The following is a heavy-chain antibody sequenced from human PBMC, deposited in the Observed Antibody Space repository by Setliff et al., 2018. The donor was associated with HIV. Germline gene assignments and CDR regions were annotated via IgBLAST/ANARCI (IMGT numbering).Heavy chain of an antibody. J-gene: IGHJ6*02. CDR1: GFTCRFDG. D-gene: IGHD3-10*01. CDR3: ARILSSRGIIEAYYYAMDV. V-gene: IGHV3-7*01. CDR2: LTPDGSQV. Sequence: GGSLRLSCAAPGFTCRFDGMSWVRQATGKGLEWVASLTPDGSQVYCTDSVRGRFTISRDNAKNSLYLQMNSLRAEDTAVYYCARILSSRGIIEAYYYAMDVWGQGTTVTVSS.